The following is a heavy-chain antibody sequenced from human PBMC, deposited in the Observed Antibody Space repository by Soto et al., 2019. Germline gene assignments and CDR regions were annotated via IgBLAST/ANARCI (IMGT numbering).Heavy chain of an antibody. Sequence: SETLSLTCTVSGGSISSSSYYWGWIRQPPGKGLEWIGSIYYSGSTYYNPSLKSRVTISVDTSKNQFSLKLSSVTAADTAVYYCARHGREGYNFGYWGQGTLGTVSS. V-gene: IGHV4-39*01. CDR1: GGSISSSSYY. J-gene: IGHJ4*02. CDR2: IYYSGST. D-gene: IGHD5-12*01. CDR3: ARHGREGYNFGY.